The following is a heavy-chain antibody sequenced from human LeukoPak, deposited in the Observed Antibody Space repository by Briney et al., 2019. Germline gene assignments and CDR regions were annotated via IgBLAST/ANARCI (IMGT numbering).Heavy chain of an antibody. D-gene: IGHD6-13*01. CDR3: AREFKLSSSWYPYYYYYMDV. V-gene: IGHV1-2*02. J-gene: IGHJ6*03. CDR1: GYTFTAYY. Sequence: ASVKVSCKASGYTFTAYYMHWVRQAPGQGLEWMGWINPDSGGTIYAQKFQGRVTMTRDTSISTAYMELSSLRSEDTAVYYCAREFKLSSSWYPYYYYYMDVWGKGTTVTISS. CDR2: INPDSGGT.